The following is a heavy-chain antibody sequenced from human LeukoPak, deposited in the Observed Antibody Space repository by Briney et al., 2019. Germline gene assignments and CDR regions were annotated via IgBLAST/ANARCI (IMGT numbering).Heavy chain of an antibody. J-gene: IGHJ5*02. D-gene: IGHD6-13*01. V-gene: IGHV1-69*04. CDR2: IIPILGIA. Sequence: SVKVSCKASGGTFSSYAISWVRQAPGQGLEWMGRIIPILGIANYAQKFQGRVTITADKSTSTAYMELSSLRSEDTAVYYCARGLAAAGTSNWFDPWGQGTLVTVSS. CDR3: ARGLAAAGTSNWFDP. CDR1: GGTFSSYA.